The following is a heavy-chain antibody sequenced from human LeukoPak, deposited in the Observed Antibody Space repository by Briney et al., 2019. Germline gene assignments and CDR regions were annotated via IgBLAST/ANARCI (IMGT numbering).Heavy chain of an antibody. Sequence: GGSLRLSCAASGFTVSSNYMSWVRQAPGKGLEWVAVIWYDGSNKYYADSVKGRFTISRDNSKNTLYLQMNSLRVEDTAVYYCARGEGGYYYRLGDWGQGTLVTVSS. V-gene: IGHV3-33*08. CDR1: GFTVSSNY. D-gene: IGHD3-22*01. CDR2: IWYDGSNK. CDR3: ARGEGGYYYRLGD. J-gene: IGHJ4*02.